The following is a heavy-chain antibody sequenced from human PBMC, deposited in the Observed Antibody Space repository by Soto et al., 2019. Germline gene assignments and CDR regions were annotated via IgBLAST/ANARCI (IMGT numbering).Heavy chain of an antibody. CDR3: AKTASSRWFGELLRKKPDY. Sequence: GGSLILSCAASGFTFSSYAMSWVRQAPGKGLEWVSAIIGSGGSTYYADSGKGRFTISRDNSKNTLYLQMNSLRAEDTAVYYCAKTASSRWFGELLRKKPDYWGQGTLVTVSS. J-gene: IGHJ4*02. CDR1: GFTFSSYA. D-gene: IGHD3-10*01. V-gene: IGHV3-23*01. CDR2: IIGSGGST.